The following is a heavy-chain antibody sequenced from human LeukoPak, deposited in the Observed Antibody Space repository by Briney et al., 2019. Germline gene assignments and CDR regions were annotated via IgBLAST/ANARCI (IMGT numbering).Heavy chain of an antibody. CDR3: AREVLVLTDFDY. D-gene: IGHD4/OR15-4a*01. CDR1: GFTFSSYS. CDR2: ISSSSSYI. J-gene: IGHJ4*02. Sequence: GGSLRLSCAASGFTFSSYSMNWVRQAPGKGLEWVSSISSSSSYIYYADSVKGRFTISRDNAKNSLYLQMNSLRAEDTAEYYCAREVLVLTDFDYWGQGTLVTVSS. V-gene: IGHV3-21*01.